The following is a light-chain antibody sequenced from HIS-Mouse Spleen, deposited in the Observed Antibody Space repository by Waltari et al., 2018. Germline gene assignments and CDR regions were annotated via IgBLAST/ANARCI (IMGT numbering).Light chain of an antibody. CDR2: RKN. CDR3: AAWDDSLSGPV. CDR1: SSNNGSNY. J-gene: IGLJ3*02. Sequence: QSVLTQPPSSSGTPGQRVTISCSGSSSNNGSNYLYWYQQPPGTAPKLLIYRKNQRPSGVPDRFSGSKSGTSASLAISGLRSEDEADYYCAAWDDSLSGPVFGGGTKLTVL. V-gene: IGLV1-47*01.